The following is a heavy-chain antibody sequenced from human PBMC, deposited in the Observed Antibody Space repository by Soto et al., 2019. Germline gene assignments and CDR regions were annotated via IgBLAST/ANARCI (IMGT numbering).Heavy chain of an antibody. CDR1: GKTLTSYD. Sequence: AVVKVSWKDYGKTLTSYDIDWGRQAPGQRLEWMGCINAGNGNTKYSQKFQGRVTITRDTSASTAYMELSSLRSEDTAVYYCAAALIITGTTLDYWGQGTLVTVSS. CDR2: INAGNGNT. D-gene: IGHD1-7*01. V-gene: IGHV1-3*01. CDR3: AAALIITGTTLDY. J-gene: IGHJ4*02.